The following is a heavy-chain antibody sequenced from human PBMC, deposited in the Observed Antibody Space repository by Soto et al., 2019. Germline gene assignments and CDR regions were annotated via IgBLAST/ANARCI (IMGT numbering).Heavy chain of an antibody. V-gene: IGHV3-33*01. CDR3: ARDLSPYCTGGSCYGAFHI. CDR2: IWYDGSNK. CDR1: GFTFSNYA. Sequence: PGGSLRLSCAASGFTFSNYAFSNYAMHWVRQAPGKGLEWVAVIWYDGSNKYYADSVKGRFTVSRDNSKNTLYLQMNSLRAEDTAVYYCARDLSPYCTGGSCYGAFHIWGQGTMVTVSS. J-gene: IGHJ3*02. D-gene: IGHD2-15*01.